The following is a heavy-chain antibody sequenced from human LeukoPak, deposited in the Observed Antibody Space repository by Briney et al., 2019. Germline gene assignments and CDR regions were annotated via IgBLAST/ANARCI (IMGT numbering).Heavy chain of an antibody. CDR3: ARDLWGGSSWYSGSSY. Sequence: SAYNGNTNYAQKLQGRVTMTTDTSTSTAYMELRSLRSDDTAVYYCARDLWGGSSWYSGSSYWGQGTLVTVSS. D-gene: IGHD6-13*01. J-gene: IGHJ4*02. V-gene: IGHV1-18*01. CDR2: SAYNGNT.